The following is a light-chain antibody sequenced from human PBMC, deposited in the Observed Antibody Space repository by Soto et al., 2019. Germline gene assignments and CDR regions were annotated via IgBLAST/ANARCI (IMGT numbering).Light chain of an antibody. V-gene: IGLV1-40*01. CDR3: QSYDSSLSGSV. J-gene: IGLJ2*01. Sequence: QSVLTQPPSVSGAPGQRVTISCTGSSSNIGADYDVHWYQQLPGTAPKLLIYGNSNRPSGVPDQFSGSKSGTSASLAITGLQAEDEADYYCQSYDSSLSGSVFGGGTKLTVL. CDR2: GNS. CDR1: SSNIGADYD.